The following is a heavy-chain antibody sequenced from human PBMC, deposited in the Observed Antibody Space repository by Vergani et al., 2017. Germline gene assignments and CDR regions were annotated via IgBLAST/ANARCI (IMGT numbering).Heavy chain of an antibody. CDR2: INPSGGHT. J-gene: IGHJ4*02. D-gene: IGHD3-9*01. Sequence: QVQVVQSGAEVKKSGASVKVSCKTSGYTFSNYYMHWVRQAPGQGLEWMGIINPSGGHTNYAQKFQGRVTMTRDTSPSTVYMELRSLRSEDTAISYCARGDYGILTGYRYWGQGTLVTVSA. V-gene: IGHV1-46*03. CDR1: GYTFSNYY. CDR3: ARGDYGILTGYRY.